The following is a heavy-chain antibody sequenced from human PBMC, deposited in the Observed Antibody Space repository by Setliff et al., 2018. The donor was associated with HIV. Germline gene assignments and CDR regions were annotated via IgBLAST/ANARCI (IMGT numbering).Heavy chain of an antibody. Sequence: ASVKVSCKASGYTFTFYSIHWVRQAPGHGLEWMGIINPSGGSTSYSQKFQGRGTMTRDTSTSTVYMELNSLRSEDTAVYYCARVAHSSSYHYYGMDVWGQGTTVTVSS. V-gene: IGHV1-46*01. CDR3: ARVAHSSSYHYYGMDV. J-gene: IGHJ6*02. D-gene: IGHD6-19*01. CDR1: GYTFTFYS. CDR2: INPSGGST.